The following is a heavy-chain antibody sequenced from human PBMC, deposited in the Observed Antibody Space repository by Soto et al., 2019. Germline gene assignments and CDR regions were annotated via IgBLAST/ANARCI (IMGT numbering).Heavy chain of an antibody. Sequence: ASVNVSCKASGYTFTSYGISWVRQAPGQGLEWMGWISAYNGNTNYAQKLQGRVTMTTDTSTSTAYMELRSLRSDDTAVYYCAREHDSSGYYGYYFDYWGQGTLVTVSS. D-gene: IGHD3-22*01. V-gene: IGHV1-18*01. CDR2: ISAYNGNT. J-gene: IGHJ4*02. CDR1: GYTFTSYG. CDR3: AREHDSSGYYGYYFDY.